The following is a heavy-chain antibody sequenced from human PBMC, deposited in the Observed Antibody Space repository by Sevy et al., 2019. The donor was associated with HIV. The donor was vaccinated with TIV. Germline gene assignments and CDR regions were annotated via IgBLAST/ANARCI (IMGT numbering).Heavy chain of an antibody. Sequence: GGSLGLSCAASGFTFDDYAMHWVRQAPGKGLEWVSGISWNSGSKAYADSVKGRFTISRDNAKNSLYLQMNNLRAGDTALYYCAKDSWSGSYFGNFDYWGQGTLVTVSS. CDR2: ISWNSGSK. J-gene: IGHJ4*02. CDR1: GFTFDDYA. D-gene: IGHD1-26*01. V-gene: IGHV3-9*01. CDR3: AKDSWSGSYFGNFDY.